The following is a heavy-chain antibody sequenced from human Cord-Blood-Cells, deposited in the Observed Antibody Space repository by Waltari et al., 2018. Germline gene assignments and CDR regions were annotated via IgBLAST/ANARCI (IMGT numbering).Heavy chain of an antibody. D-gene: IGHD6-13*01. CDR2: INHSGST. J-gene: IGHJ1*01. Sequence: QVQLQQWGAGLLKPSETLSLTCAVYGGSFSGSYWSWIRQPPGKGLEWIGEINHSGSTNYNPSLKSRVTISVDTSKNQFSLKLSSVTAADTAVYYCASQGRSAAAGTEYFQHWGQGTLVTVSS. CDR3: ASQGRSAAAGTEYFQH. V-gene: IGHV4-34*01. CDR1: GGSFSGSY.